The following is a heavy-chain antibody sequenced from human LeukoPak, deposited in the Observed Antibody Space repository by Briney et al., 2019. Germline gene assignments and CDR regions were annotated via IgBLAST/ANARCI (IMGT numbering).Heavy chain of an antibody. J-gene: IGHJ4*02. CDR1: GGTFSSNA. CDR2: IIPIFGTA. V-gene: IGHV1-69*01. D-gene: IGHD4-11*01. Sequence: ASVKVSCKASGGTFSSNAISWVRQAPGQGLEWMGGIIPIFGTANYAQKFQGRVTITADESTSTAYMELSSLRSEDTAVYYCARAMTTVTGLWDYWGQGTLVSVSS. CDR3: ARAMTTVTGLWDY.